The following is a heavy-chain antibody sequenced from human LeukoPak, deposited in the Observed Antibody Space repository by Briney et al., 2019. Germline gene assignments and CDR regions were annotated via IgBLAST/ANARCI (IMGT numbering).Heavy chain of an antibody. D-gene: IGHD2-2*01. CDR3: ARLKCISTTCPSRYVMDV. CDR2: IYYSGST. Sequence: SETLSLTCSVSGGSISSYYWSWIRQPPGKGLEYIGYIYYSGSTNYNPSLKSRVTISVDTSKDQFSLNLTSVTAADSAVYYCARLKCISTTCPSRYVMDVWGQGTTVTVSS. J-gene: IGHJ6*02. CDR1: GGSISSYY. V-gene: IGHV4-59*01.